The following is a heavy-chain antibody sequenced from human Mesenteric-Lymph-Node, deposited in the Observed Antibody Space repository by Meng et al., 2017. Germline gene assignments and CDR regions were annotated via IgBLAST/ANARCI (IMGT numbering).Heavy chain of an antibody. CDR3: ARAGGYPNWFGP. CDR1: GGSISRYY. CDR2: IFSRGSA. D-gene: IGHD3-22*01. Sequence: SETLSLTCTVSGGSISRYYWSWIRQPPGEGLEWIGTIFSRGSAYHNSSLRSRITISVHPSKNQFSLILTSVSATDPAIYYCARAGGYPNWFGPWGHGIPV. V-gene: IGHV4-59*12. J-gene: IGHJ5*02.